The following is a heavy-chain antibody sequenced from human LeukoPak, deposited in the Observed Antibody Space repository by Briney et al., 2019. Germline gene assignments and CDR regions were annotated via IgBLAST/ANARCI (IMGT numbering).Heavy chain of an antibody. Sequence: GGSLRLSCAASGFTFSSYAMSWVRQAPGKGLEWVSAISGSGGSTYYADSVKGRFTISRDNSKNTLYLQMNSLRAEDTAVYYCAKVRKTRYCSSTSCSNTGNWFDPWGQGTLVTVSS. CDR2: ISGSGGST. V-gene: IGHV3-23*01. CDR3: AKVRKTRYCSSTSCSNTGNWFDP. CDR1: GFTFSSYA. J-gene: IGHJ5*02. D-gene: IGHD2-2*01.